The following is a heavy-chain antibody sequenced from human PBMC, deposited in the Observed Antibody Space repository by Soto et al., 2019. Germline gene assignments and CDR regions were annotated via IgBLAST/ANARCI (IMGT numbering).Heavy chain of an antibody. CDR1: GFTFSSYA. Sequence: EVQLLESGGGLVQPGGSLRLSCAASGFTFSSYAMNWVRQAPGKGLEWVSAISGSGGSTYYADSVKGRFTISRDNSKNTLYLQMNSLRAQDTAVYYCAKEPLGISNELEAYYFYGMGVWGQGTTVTVFS. J-gene: IGHJ6*02. CDR3: AKEPLGISNELEAYYFYGMGV. D-gene: IGHD1-1*01. CDR2: ISGSGGST. V-gene: IGHV3-23*01.